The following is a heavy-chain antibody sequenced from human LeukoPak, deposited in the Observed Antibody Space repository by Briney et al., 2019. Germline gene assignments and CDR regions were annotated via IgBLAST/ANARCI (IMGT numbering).Heavy chain of an antibody. CDR1: GYTFTSYG. CDR2: INPNSGGT. J-gene: IGHJ4*02. Sequence: PGASVKVSCKASGYTFTSYGISWVRQAPGQGLEWMGRINPNSGGTNYAQKFQGRVTMTRDTSISTAYMELSRLRSDDTAVYYCARDLLRSGTELVDYWGQGTLVTVSS. D-gene: IGHD6-25*01. V-gene: IGHV1-2*06. CDR3: ARDLLRSGTELVDY.